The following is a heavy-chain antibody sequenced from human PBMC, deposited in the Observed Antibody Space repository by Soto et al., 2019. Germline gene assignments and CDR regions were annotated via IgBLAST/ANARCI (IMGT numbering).Heavy chain of an antibody. CDR1: GYTFLNHD. CDR2: MVPDSGRT. Sequence: ASVKVSCKASGYTFLNHDINWVRQAPGQGLEWMGWMVPDSGRTGYAKKYQGRVTMTRNTSTSTAYMESNSLTNEDTAVYYCARGDQFGFGVDYWGQGTPVTVS. J-gene: IGHJ4*02. V-gene: IGHV1-8*01. D-gene: IGHD3-10*01. CDR3: ARGDQFGFGVDY.